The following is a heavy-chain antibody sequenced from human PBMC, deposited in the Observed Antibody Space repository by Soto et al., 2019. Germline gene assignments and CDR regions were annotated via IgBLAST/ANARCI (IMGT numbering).Heavy chain of an antibody. CDR1: GGSISSDNW. CDR2: VFRTGST. V-gene: IGHV4-4*02. CDR3: ARDALGQQLAYNRFDL. J-gene: IGHJ5*02. D-gene: IGHD6-13*01. Sequence: QVQLQESGPGLVKPSGTLSLTCAVSGGSISSDNWWTWVRQPPGKGLEWLGEVFRTGSTTYNPSLKNQVIMSLDKYKNQFSQKLTSVTAADTAVYYCARDALGQQLAYNRFDLWGEGTLVTVSS.